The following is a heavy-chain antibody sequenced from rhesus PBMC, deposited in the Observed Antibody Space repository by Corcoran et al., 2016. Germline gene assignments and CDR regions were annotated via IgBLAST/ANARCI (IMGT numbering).Heavy chain of an antibody. CDR3: ARGGSTYYYGSGYQFDY. CDR2: IDSSGRT. J-gene: IGHJ4*01. D-gene: IGHD3-28*01. V-gene: IGHV4-160*01. CDR1: GGSISGSW. Sequence: QLQLQESGPGLVKPSETLSLTCAVSGGSISGSWWSWIRQPPGKGLEWIGRIDSSGRTDYNPTHKSRVTISRDTSKNQFYLKLSSGTAADTAVYYCARGGSTYYYGSGYQFDYWGQGVLVTVSS.